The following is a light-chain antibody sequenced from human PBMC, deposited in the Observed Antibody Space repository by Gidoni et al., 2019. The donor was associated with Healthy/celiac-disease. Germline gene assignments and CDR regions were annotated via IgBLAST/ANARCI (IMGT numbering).Light chain of an antibody. V-gene: IGKV3-20*01. CDR1: QSVSSSD. CDR3: QQYGSSPLT. Sequence: VLTQSPGTLSLSPGESATLPCRASQSVSSSDLAWYQQKPGQAPRLLIYGASSRATGIPDRFSGSGSGTDFTLSISRLEPEDFAVYYCQQYGSSPLTFGGGTKVEIK. CDR2: GAS. J-gene: IGKJ4*01.